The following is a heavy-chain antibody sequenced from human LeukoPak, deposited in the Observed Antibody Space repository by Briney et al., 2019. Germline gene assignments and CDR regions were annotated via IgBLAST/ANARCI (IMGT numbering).Heavy chain of an antibody. Sequence: GGSLRLSCSVSGFAFSNYWMTWVRQAPGRGLECLAIINEDGSEKHHVDSVKGRFTISRDNAKNLLFLGMNSLRDEDTAVYYCARDGSVTYHTAFDYWGQGTLVSVS. CDR2: INEDGSEK. CDR1: GFAFSNYW. D-gene: IGHD6-19*01. CDR3: ARDGSVTYHTAFDY. V-gene: IGHV3-7*01. J-gene: IGHJ4*02.